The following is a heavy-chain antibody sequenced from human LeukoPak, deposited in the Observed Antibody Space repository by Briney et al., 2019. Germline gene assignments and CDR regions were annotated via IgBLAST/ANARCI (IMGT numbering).Heavy chain of an antibody. CDR1: GGSFSGYY. CDR3: ARAMWGDYGDYPPFDY. CDR2: INHSGST. V-gene: IGHV4-34*01. D-gene: IGHD4-17*01. J-gene: IGHJ4*02. Sequence: KASETLSLTCAVYGGSFSGYYWSWIRQPPGKGLEWIGEINHSGSTNYNPSLKSRVTISVDTSKNQFSLKLSSVTAADTAVYYCARAMWGDYGDYPPFDYWGQGTLVTVSS.